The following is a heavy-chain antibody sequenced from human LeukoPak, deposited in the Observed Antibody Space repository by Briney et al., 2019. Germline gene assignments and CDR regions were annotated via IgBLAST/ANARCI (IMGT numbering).Heavy chain of an antibody. D-gene: IGHD6-19*01. CDR2: IYYNGNT. CDR1: GGSIGGHTFF. J-gene: IGHJ3*02. Sequence: PSETLSLTCNVSGGSIGGHTFFWDWIRQPPGKGLEWIATIYYNGNTFYNPSLKSRVAISIDMSKSQFSLHLSSVTAADTAIYYCARLTALAGHRGAFDIWGPGTMVTVSS. CDR3: ARLTALAGHRGAFDI. V-gene: IGHV4-39*01.